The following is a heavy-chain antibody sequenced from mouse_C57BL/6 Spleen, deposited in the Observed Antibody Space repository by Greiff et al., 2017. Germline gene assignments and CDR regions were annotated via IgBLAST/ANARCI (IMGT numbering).Heavy chain of an antibody. CDR2: ISYGGSYT. V-gene: IGHV5-4*03. CDR3: AGGGADYGVWFAY. Sequence: EVKVVESGGGLVKPGGSLKLSCAASGFTFSSYAMSWVRQTPEKRLEWVATISYGGSYTYYPDNVKGRFTISRDNAKNNLYLQMSHLKSEDTAMYYCAGGGADYGVWFAYWGQGTLVTVSA. J-gene: IGHJ3*01. CDR1: GFTFSSYA. D-gene: IGHD2-4*01.